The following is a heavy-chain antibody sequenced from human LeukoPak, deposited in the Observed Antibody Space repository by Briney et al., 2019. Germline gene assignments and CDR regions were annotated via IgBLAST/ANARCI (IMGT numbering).Heavy chain of an antibody. Sequence: PGGSLRLSCAASGFTFSSYAMSWVRQAPGKGLEWVSAISGSGGSTYYADSVKGRFTISRDNSKNTLYLQMNSLRAEDTAVYYCAKQTTNYYDSSGYIRGYFDYWGQGTLVTVSS. V-gene: IGHV3-23*01. CDR2: ISGSGGST. CDR3: AKQTTNYYDSSGYIRGYFDY. CDR1: GFTFSSYA. J-gene: IGHJ4*02. D-gene: IGHD3-22*01.